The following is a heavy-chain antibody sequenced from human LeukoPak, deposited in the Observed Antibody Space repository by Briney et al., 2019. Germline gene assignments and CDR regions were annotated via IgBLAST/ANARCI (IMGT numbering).Heavy chain of an antibody. D-gene: IGHD3-10*01. J-gene: IGHJ4*02. Sequence: SGPTLVKPTQTLTLTCTFSGFSLSTSGVGVGWIRQPPGTALDWLALIYWDDDKRYSPSLKSRLTITKDTSKNQVVLTMTNVDPVDTATYYSAHIPKDYYGSGSYPYYFDYWGQGTLVTVSS. V-gene: IGHV2-5*02. CDR1: GFSLSTSGVG. CDR2: IYWDDDK. CDR3: AHIPKDYYGSGSYPYYFDY.